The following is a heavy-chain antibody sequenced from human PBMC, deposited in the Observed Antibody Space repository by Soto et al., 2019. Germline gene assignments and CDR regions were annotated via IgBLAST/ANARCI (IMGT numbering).Heavy chain of an antibody. Sequence: GGSLRLSCAASGFTFSSYSMNWVRQAPGKGLEWVSSISSSSSYIYYADSVKGRFTISRDSAKNSLYLQMNSLRAEDTAVYYCARMTYYYDSSGYPHYYYYGMDVWGQGTTVTVSS. J-gene: IGHJ6*02. CDR3: ARMTYYYDSSGYPHYYYYGMDV. V-gene: IGHV3-21*01. D-gene: IGHD3-22*01. CDR2: ISSSSSYI. CDR1: GFTFSSYS.